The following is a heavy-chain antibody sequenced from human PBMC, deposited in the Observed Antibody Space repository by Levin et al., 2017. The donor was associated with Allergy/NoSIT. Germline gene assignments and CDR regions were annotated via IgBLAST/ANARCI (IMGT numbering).Heavy chain of an antibody. CDR3: AGDFVHDSSGYSPTTGGRLMHYGMDV. Sequence: GESLKISCAASGFTFSSYEMKWVRQAPGKGLEWVSYISSSGSTIYYADSVKGRFTISRDNAKNSLYLQMNSLRAEDTAVYYCAGDFVHDSSGYSPTTGGRLMHYGMDVWGQGTTVTVSS. CDR2: ISSSGSTI. J-gene: IGHJ6*02. D-gene: IGHD3-22*01. CDR1: GFTFSSYE. V-gene: IGHV3-48*03.